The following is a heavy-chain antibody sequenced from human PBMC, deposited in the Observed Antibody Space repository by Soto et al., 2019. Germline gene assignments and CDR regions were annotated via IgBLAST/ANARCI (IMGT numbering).Heavy chain of an antibody. CDR1: GFTFDDYT. J-gene: IGHJ6*02. Sequence: GGSLRLSCAASGFTFDDYTMHWVRQAPGKGLEWVSLISWDGGSTYYADSVKGRFTISRDNSKNSLYLQMNSLRTEDTALYYCAKDIFARRTTTITIFGVVHYYYYGMDVWGQGTTVTVSS. D-gene: IGHD3-3*01. CDR2: ISWDGGST. V-gene: IGHV3-43*01. CDR3: AKDIFARRTTTITIFGVVHYYYYGMDV.